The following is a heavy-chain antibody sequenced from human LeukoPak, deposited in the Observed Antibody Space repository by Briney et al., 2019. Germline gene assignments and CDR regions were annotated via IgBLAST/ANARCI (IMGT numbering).Heavy chain of an antibody. V-gene: IGHV4-34*01. CDR2: INHSGST. CDR3: ARRLGGGDYFDY. J-gene: IGHJ4*02. D-gene: IGHD1-26*01. CDR1: GGSFSGYY. Sequence: SSETLSLTCAVYGGSFSGYYWSWIRQPPGKGLEWIGEINHSGSTNYNPSLKSRVTISVDTSKNQFSLKLSSVTAADTAVYYCARRLGGGDYFDYWGQGTLVTVSS.